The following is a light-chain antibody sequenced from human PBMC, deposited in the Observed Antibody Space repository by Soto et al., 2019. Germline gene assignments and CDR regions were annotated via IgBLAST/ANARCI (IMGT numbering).Light chain of an antibody. CDR1: QSISSW. V-gene: IGKV1-5*03. CDR2: KAS. J-gene: IGKJ2*01. CDR3: QQYNDYSPPYT. Sequence: DIQMTQSPSTLSASVGDRVTITCRASQSISSWLAWYQQKPGKAPKLLIYKASSLERGVPSMFSGSGSGTEFTLTISSLQPDDFATYSCQQYNDYSPPYTFGQGTKLEIK.